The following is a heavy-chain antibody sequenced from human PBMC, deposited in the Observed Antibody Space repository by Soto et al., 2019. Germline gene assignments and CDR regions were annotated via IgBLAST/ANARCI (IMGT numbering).Heavy chain of an antibody. Sequence: QVQLQESGPGLVKPSETLSLTCTVSGGSISSYYWSWIRQPPGKGLEWIGYIYYSGSTNYNPSLKSRVTISVDTSKNQFSPKLSSVTAADTAVYYCARVPRYYYDSRDYFDYWGQGTLVTVSS. CDR2: IYYSGST. D-gene: IGHD3-22*01. J-gene: IGHJ4*02. V-gene: IGHV4-59*01. CDR3: ARVPRYYYDSRDYFDY. CDR1: GGSISSYY.